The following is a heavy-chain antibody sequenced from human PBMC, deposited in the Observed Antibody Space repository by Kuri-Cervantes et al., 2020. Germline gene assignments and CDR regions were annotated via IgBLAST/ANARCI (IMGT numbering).Heavy chain of an antibody. CDR2: INPNSGGT. Sequence: ASVKVSCKASGYTFTGYYMHWVRQAPGQGLEWMGWINPNSGGTNYAQKFQGRVTMTRDTSISTAYMELRSLRSDDTAVYYCARDLTIVVVPGDYSPSYMDVWGKGTTVTVSS. CDR1: GYTFTGYY. CDR3: ARDLTIVVVPGDYSPSYMDV. V-gene: IGHV1-2*02. J-gene: IGHJ6*03. D-gene: IGHD2-2*01.